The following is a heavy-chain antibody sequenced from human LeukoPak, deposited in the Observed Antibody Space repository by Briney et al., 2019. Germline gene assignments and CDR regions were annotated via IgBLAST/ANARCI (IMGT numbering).Heavy chain of an antibody. V-gene: IGHV1-69*04. CDR3: ARSRSYVDTAMVIDY. Sequence: SVKVSCKASGGTFSSYAISWVRQAPGQGLEWMGRIIPILGIANYAQKFQGRVTITADKSTSTAYMELSSLRSEDTAVYYCARSRSYVDTAMVIDYWGQGTLVTVSS. D-gene: IGHD5-18*01. CDR1: GGTFSSYA. CDR2: IIPILGIA. J-gene: IGHJ4*02.